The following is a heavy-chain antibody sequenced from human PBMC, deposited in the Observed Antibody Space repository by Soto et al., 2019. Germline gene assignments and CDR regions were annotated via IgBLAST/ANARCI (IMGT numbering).Heavy chain of an antibody. J-gene: IGHJ6*02. CDR2: LHSGGDT. D-gene: IGHD3-10*01. Sequence: EVQLVESGGGLVQPGGSLRLSCAASGIPVSSNYMTWVRQAPGKGLEWVSVLHSGGDTYYANSVKGRVTISRHDSTNTLFLQMNSLTPEATAVYYCARDGPYYYASRMAVWGQGTTVTVSS. CDR1: GIPVSSNY. V-gene: IGHV3-53*04. CDR3: ARDGPYYYASRMAV.